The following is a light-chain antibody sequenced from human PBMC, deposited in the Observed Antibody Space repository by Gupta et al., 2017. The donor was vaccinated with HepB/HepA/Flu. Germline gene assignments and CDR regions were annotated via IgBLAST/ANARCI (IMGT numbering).Light chain of an antibody. CDR1: SSDVGGYNY. J-gene: IGLJ2*01. CDR3: SSYTSSSTPVV. V-gene: IGLV2-14*01. CDR2: DVS. Sequence: QSALTQPASVPGSPGQSITISCPGTSSDVGGYNYVSWYQQHPGKAPKLMIYDVSNRPSGVSNRFSGSKSGNTASLTISGLQAEDEADYYCSSYTSSSTPVVFGGGTKLTVL.